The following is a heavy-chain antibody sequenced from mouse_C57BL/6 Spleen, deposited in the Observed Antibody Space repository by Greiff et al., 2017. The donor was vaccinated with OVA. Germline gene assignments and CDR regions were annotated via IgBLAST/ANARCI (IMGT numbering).Heavy chain of an antibody. D-gene: IGHD1-1*01. V-gene: IGHV5-4*01. CDR3: AREPYGSSLGYFDY. Sequence: EVKVVESGGGLVKPGGSLKLSCAASGFTFSSYAMSWVRQTPEKRLEWVATISDGGSYTYYPDNVKGRFTISRDNAKNNLYLQMSHLKSEDTAMYYCAREPYGSSLGYFDYWGHGTTLSVSS. CDR1: GFTFSSYA. J-gene: IGHJ2*01. CDR2: ISDGGSYT.